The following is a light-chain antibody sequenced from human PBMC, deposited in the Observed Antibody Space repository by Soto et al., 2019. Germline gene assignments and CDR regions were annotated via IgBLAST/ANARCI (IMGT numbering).Light chain of an antibody. CDR1: QSISNY. CDR3: QQCYNTPQT. CDR2: SKS. Sequence: DFQFTQSPSSLSASVGDRDTITCRPSQSISNYLNWYQQVPGKAPKLLIYSKSTWQSGVPSRFSGSGSGTDFTLTISSLQPEDFATYYFQQCYNTPQTFGQGTRLEIK. V-gene: IGKV1-39*01. J-gene: IGKJ5*01.